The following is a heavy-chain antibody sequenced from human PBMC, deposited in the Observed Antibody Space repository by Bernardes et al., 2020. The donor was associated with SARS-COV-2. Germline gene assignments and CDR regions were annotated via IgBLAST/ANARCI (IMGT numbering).Heavy chain of an antibody. J-gene: IGHJ3*02. CDR3: TTGVHYYDSSGYSNDAFDI. D-gene: IGHD3-22*01. Sequence: GGSLRLSCEASGFTFSSFSMSWVRQAPGKGLEWVSFITTTGTSTSYAAPVKGRFTISRDDSKNTLYLQMNSLKTEDTAVYYCTTGVHYYDSSGYSNDAFDIWGQGTMVTVSS. CDR1: GFTFSSFS. CDR2: ITTTGTST. V-gene: IGHV3-15*06.